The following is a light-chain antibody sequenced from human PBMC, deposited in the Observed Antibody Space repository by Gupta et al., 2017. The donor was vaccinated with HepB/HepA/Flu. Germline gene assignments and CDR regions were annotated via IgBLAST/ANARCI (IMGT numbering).Light chain of an antibody. V-gene: IGKV3-20*01. CDR2: GAS. CDR3: QQSGSSRT. CDR1: QCVSSNY. J-gene: IGKJ1*01. Sequence: VLTQSPGTQSLSPGGRATFACMASQCVSSNYLAWYQQKPGQAPRLLIYGASSRATGLPHRFSGSASGTDFTIIISSLAPEDFVVYYCQQSGSSRTFGQGTKVEIK.